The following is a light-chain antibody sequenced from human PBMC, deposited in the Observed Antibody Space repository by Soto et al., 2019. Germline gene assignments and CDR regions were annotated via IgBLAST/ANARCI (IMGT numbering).Light chain of an antibody. Sequence: DIQMTQSPSSLSASVGDRVTISCRASQGISSWLAWYQQKPGKAPSLLIYSASTLHSGVPSRFSGSGFGTDCTLTISSLQPEDFATYYCQQANSCPPTFGPGTKVDIK. J-gene: IGKJ3*01. CDR2: SAS. CDR3: QQANSCPPT. CDR1: QGISSW. V-gene: IGKV1-12*01.